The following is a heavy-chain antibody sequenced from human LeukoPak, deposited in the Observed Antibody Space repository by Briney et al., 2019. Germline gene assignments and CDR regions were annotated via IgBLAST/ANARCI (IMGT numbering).Heavy chain of an antibody. CDR2: IYPGDSDT. D-gene: IGHD2-2*01. CDR1: GYSFTNYW. V-gene: IGHV5-51*01. CDR3: ARLSSPRVTVLVPAATFDY. J-gene: IGHJ4*02. Sequence: GESLKISCKGSGYSFTNYWIGWVRQMPGKGLEWMGIIYPGDSDTRYNPSFQGQVTISADKSISTVYLQWSSLKASDTAMYYCARLSSPRVTVLVPAATFDYWGQGTLVTVSS.